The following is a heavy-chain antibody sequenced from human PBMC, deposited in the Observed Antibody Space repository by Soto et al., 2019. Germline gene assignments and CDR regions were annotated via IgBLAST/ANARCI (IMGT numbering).Heavy chain of an antibody. V-gene: IGHV1-18*01. CDR1: GYTFTSYG. Sequence: GASVKVSCKASGYTFTSYGISWVRQAPGQGLEWMGWISAYNGNTNYAQKLQGRVTMTTDTSTSTAYMELRSLRSDDTAVYYCASRKLSSSWSNWFDPWGQGTLVTVSS. J-gene: IGHJ5*02. CDR2: ISAYNGNT. CDR3: ASRKLSSSWSNWFDP. D-gene: IGHD6-13*01.